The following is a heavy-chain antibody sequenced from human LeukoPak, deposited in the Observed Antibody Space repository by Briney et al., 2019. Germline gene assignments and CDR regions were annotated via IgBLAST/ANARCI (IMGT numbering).Heavy chain of an antibody. CDR1: GGSISSYY. CDR3: ARHPRYCSSTSCYAFDY. J-gene: IGHJ4*02. Sequence: SETLSLTCTVSGGSISSYYWSWIRQPPGKGLEWIGSIYYSGSTYYNPSLKSRVTISVDTSKNQFSLKLSSVTAADTAVYYCARHPRYCSSTSCYAFDYWGQGTLVTVSS. CDR2: IYYSGST. D-gene: IGHD2-2*01. V-gene: IGHV4-59*05.